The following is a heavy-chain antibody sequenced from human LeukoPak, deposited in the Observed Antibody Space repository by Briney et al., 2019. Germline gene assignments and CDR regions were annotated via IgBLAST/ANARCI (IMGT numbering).Heavy chain of an antibody. D-gene: IGHD4-17*01. CDR2: ISSSGSTI. J-gene: IGHJ3*02. CDR3: ARDSPSMTTVTTYPDAFDI. CDR1: GFTFSSYS. Sequence: GGSLRLSCAASGFTFSSYSMNWVRQAPGKGLEWVSYISSSGSTIYYADSVKGRFTISRDNAKNSLYLQMNSLRAEDTAVYYCARDSPSMTTVTTYPDAFDIWGQGTMVTVSS. V-gene: IGHV3-48*04.